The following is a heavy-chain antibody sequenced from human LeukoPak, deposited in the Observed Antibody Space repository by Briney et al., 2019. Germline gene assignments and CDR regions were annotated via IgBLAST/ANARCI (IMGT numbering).Heavy chain of an antibody. Sequence: GGSLRLSCAASGFTFSSYSMNWVRQAPGKGLEWVAVISYDGSNKYYADSVKGRFTISRDNSKNTLYLQMNSLRAEDTAVYYCARDRIYYDSSDYYYMDVWGKGTTVTVSS. V-gene: IGHV3-30*03. CDR2: ISYDGSNK. D-gene: IGHD3-22*01. CDR3: ARDRIYYDSSDYYYMDV. J-gene: IGHJ6*03. CDR1: GFTFSSYS.